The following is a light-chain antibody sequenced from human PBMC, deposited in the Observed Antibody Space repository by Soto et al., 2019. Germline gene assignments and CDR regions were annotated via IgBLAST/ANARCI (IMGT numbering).Light chain of an antibody. CDR1: QSVSGY. J-gene: IGKJ2*01. Sequence: EIVLTQSPATLSLSPGERATLSCRASQSVSGYLAWYQQKPGQAPSLLIYDASNRATGIPARFSGSGSGTDFTLTISTLETEEFAVDYCQQRSIWPRSFGQGNKLEIK. CDR2: DAS. V-gene: IGKV3-11*01. CDR3: QQRSIWPRS.